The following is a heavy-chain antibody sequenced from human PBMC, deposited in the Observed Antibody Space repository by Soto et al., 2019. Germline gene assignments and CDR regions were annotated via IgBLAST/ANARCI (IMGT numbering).Heavy chain of an antibody. V-gene: IGHV4-34*01. D-gene: IGHD1-1*01. CDR3: AGTRTTGTTGFKDYGMDV. J-gene: IGHJ6*02. CDR1: GGSISSYY. Sequence: SETLSLTCTVSGGSISSYYWSWIRQPPGKGLEWIGEINHSGSTNYNPSLKSRVTISVDTSKNQFSLKLSSVTAADTAVYYCAGTRTTGTTGFKDYGMDVWGQGTTVTVSS. CDR2: INHSGST.